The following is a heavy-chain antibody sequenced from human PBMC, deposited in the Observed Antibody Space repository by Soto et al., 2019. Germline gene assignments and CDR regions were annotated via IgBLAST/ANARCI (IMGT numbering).Heavy chain of an antibody. Sequence: PSETLSLTCAVYGGSFSGYYWSWIRQPPGKGLEWIGEINHSGSTNYNPSLKSRVTISVDTSKNQFSLKLSSVTAADTAVYYCARALLVVPAAINVDPWGQGTLVTAPQ. CDR1: GGSFSGYY. CDR3: ARALLVVPAAINVDP. D-gene: IGHD2-2*01. V-gene: IGHV4-34*01. J-gene: IGHJ5*02. CDR2: INHSGST.